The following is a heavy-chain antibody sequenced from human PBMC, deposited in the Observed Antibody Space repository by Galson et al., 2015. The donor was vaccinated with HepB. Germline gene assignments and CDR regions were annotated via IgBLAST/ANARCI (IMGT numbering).Heavy chain of an antibody. CDR2: ISGGTTYT. J-gene: IGHJ4*02. V-gene: IGHV3-11*06. D-gene: IGHD4-17*01. CDR3: ARVADSDYGDHTHFDY. CDR1: GFIFSDYY. Sequence: SLRLSCAASGFIFSDYYMSWIRQAPGKGLEWLSYISGGTTYTNYADSVKGRFTISRDNAKNSLYLQINSLRAEDTAVYYCARVADSDYGDHTHFDYWGQGSPVTVSS.